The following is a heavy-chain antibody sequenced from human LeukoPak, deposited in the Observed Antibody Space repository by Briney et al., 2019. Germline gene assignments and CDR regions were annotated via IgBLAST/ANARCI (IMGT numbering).Heavy chain of an antibody. V-gene: IGHV1-69*05. D-gene: IGHD2-15*01. Sequence: SEKVSCKASGGTFTSYAISWVRQAPGQGLEWMGRIIPIFGTANYAQKFQGRVTITTDESTSTAYMELSSLRSEDTAVYYSARDHLDCSGGSCSDYWGQGTLVTVSS. CDR3: ARDHLDCSGGSCSDY. CDR2: IIPIFGTA. CDR1: GGTFTSYA. J-gene: IGHJ4*02.